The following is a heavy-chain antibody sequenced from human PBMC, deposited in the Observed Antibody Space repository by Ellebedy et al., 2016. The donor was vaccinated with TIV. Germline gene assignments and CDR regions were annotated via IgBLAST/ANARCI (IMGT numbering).Heavy chain of an antibody. D-gene: IGHD1-26*01. Sequence: AASVKVSCKASGYTFTYRYLHWVRQAPGQALEWMGWITTFNGNTNYAQKFQDRVTITRDRSMSTAYMELSSLRSEETAMYYRARGYSGRYYPHWGQGTLVTVSS. CDR3: ARGYSGRYYPH. V-gene: IGHV1-45*02. J-gene: IGHJ4*02. CDR1: GYTFTYRY. CDR2: ITTFNGNT.